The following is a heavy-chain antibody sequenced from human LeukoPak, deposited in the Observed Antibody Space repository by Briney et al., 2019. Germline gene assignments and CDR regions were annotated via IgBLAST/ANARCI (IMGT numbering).Heavy chain of an antibody. D-gene: IGHD2-15*01. J-gene: IGHJ4*02. V-gene: IGHV3-23*01. Sequence: GGSLRLSCAASGFTFSSYAMSWVRQAPGKGLEWVSAISGSGGSTYYAHSVKGRFTISRDNSKNTVYLLMNSLRAEDTAVYYCAAGYCSGGSCYSGPFDYWGQGTLVTVSS. CDR3: AAGYCSGGSCYSGPFDY. CDR2: ISGSGGST. CDR1: GFTFSSYA.